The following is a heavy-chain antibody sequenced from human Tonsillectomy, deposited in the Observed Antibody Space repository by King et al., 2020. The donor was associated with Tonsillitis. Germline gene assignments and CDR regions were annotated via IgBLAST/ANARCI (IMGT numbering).Heavy chain of an antibody. CDR2: IYYSGST. D-gene: IGHD3-10*01. CDR3: AREIKGGTMVRGVIITHGWLDP. V-gene: IGHV4-61*01. Sequence: VQLQESGPGLVKPSETLSLTCTVSGGSVSSGSYYWSWIRQPPGKGLEWIGYIYYSGSTNYNPSLKSRVTISVDTSKNQFSLKLSSVTAADTAVYYCAREIKGGTMVRGVIITHGWLDPWGQGTLVTVSS. CDR1: GGSVSSGSYY. J-gene: IGHJ5*02.